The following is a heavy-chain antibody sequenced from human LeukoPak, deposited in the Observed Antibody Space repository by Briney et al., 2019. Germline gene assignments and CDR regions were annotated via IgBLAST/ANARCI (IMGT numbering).Heavy chain of an antibody. CDR2: IYHSGST. J-gene: IGHJ4*02. D-gene: IGHD3-22*01. CDR3: ARVGGYDSSGYYYYFDY. V-gene: IGHV4-59*12. CDR1: GGSISNYY. Sequence: SETLSLTCTVSGGSISNYYWSWIRQPPGKGLECIGYIYHSGSTYYNPSLKSRVTISVDRSKNQFSLKLSSVTAADTAVYYCARVGGYDSSGYYYYFDYWGQGTLVTVSS.